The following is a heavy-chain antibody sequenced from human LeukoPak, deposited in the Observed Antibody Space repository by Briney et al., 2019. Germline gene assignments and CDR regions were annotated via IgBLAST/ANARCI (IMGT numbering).Heavy chain of an antibody. Sequence: QPGGSLRLSCAASGFSFSSYDMSWVRQAPGKGLEWVSGISGSGGSTYYADSVKGRFTISRDNSKNTLDLQMNSLRADDTAVYYCAKDASSGTYFDDWGQGTLVTVSS. CDR2: ISGSGGST. CDR3: AKDASSGTYFDD. V-gene: IGHV3-23*01. D-gene: IGHD1-26*01. CDR1: GFSFSSYD. J-gene: IGHJ4*02.